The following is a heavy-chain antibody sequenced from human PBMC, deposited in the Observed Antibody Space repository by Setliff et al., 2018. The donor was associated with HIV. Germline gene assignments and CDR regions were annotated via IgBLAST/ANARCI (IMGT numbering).Heavy chain of an antibody. V-gene: IGHV4-39*07. CDR2: IYYSGNT. CDR3: ARVPTSSWYVTTQRTKEYLHH. J-gene: IGHJ1*01. Sequence: PSETLSLTCTVSGGSISSSSYYWGWIRQPPGKGLEWIGSIYYSGNTYYNPSLKSRVTILEDTSRNQFSLRLSSVTAADTAIYYCARVPTSSWYVTTQRTKEYLHHGGQGTLVTVSS. CDR1: GGSISSSSYY. D-gene: IGHD6-13*01.